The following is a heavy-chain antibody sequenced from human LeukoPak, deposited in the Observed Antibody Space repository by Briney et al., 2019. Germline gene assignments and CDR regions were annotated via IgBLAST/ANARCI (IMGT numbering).Heavy chain of an antibody. D-gene: IGHD5-12*01. CDR3: ARSSGYDNDAFDI. J-gene: IGHJ3*02. Sequence: PGGSLRLSCAASGFIFSSYSMNWVRQAPGKGLEWVSSISSSSSYIYYADSVKGRFTISRDNAKNSLYLQMNSLRAEDTAVYYCARSSGYDNDAFDIWGQGTMVTVSS. V-gene: IGHV3-21*01. CDR2: ISSSSSYI. CDR1: GFIFSSYS.